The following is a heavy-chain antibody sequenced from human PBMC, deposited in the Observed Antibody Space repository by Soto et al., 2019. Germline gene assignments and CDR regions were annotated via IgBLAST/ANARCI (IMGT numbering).Heavy chain of an antibody. CDR1: GFTFSSYS. CDR2: ISGSSGYI. V-gene: IGHV3-21*01. CDR3: TRVAESSGLDY. Sequence: NPGGSLRLSCAASGFTFSSYSMNWVRQAPGKGLEWVSSISGSSGYIYYADSLKGRFTISRDNAKNSLYLQMNSLRAEDTAVYYCTRVAESSGLDYWGQGTLVTVSS. D-gene: IGHD6-19*01. J-gene: IGHJ4*02.